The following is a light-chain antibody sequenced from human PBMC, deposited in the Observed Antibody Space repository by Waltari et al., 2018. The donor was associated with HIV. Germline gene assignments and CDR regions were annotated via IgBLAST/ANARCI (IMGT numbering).Light chain of an antibody. J-gene: IGKJ4*01. CDR3: QQYKSYPPT. V-gene: IGKV1D-16*01. CDR2: AAS. CDR1: QYIDSW. Sequence: IHMTQSLSSRSAYIVDSVPLTFLASQYIDSWLSWYQQRPEKAPKSLIYAASSLQSGVPSRFSGSGSGTDFTLTISSLQPEDFATYYCQQYKSYPPTFGGGTKVEIK.